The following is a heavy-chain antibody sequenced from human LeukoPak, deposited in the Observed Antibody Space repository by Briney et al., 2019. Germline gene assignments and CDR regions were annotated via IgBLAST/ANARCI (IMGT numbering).Heavy chain of an antibody. CDR2: IIPILGIA. V-gene: IGHV1-69*10. Sequence: SVKVSCKASGGTFSSYAISWVRQAPGQGLEWMGGIIPILGIANYAQKFQGRVTITADKSTSTAYMELSSLRSEDTAVYYCARSHYYDSSAPNAFDIWGQGTMVTVSS. CDR3: ARSHYYDSSAPNAFDI. J-gene: IGHJ3*02. D-gene: IGHD3-22*01. CDR1: GGTFSSYA.